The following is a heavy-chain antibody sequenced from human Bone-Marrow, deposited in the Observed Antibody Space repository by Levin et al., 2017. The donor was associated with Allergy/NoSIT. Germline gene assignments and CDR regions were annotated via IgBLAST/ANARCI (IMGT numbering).Heavy chain of an antibody. J-gene: IGHJ3*02. D-gene: IGHD1-1*01. CDR3: TTGLIHSSYIQHAFDI. CDR2: VKSKTAGGTT. CDR1: GFTFSHVW. V-gene: IGHV3-15*01. Sequence: GGSLRLSCATSGFTFSHVWMTWVRQAPGKGLEWVGRVKSKTAGGTTDYAAPVTGRFTISRDDSKSTVYLQMNGLKTEDTAVYYCTTGLIHSSYIQHAFDIWGQGTMVTVSS.